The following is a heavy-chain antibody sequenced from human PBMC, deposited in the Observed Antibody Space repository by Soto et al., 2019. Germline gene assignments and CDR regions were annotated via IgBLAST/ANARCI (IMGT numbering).Heavy chain of an antibody. CDR1: GFTFSGYA. CDR3: AKLSSGFYSYFDY. J-gene: IGHJ4*02. Sequence: GGSLRLSCAASGFTFSGYAMSWVRQAPGKGLEWVSTISGSGGSTYYADSVTGRFTISRDKSKNTVYLQMDSLRAEDTAVYYCAKLSSGFYSYFDYWGQGTLVTVSS. CDR2: ISGSGGST. V-gene: IGHV3-23*01. D-gene: IGHD6-19*01.